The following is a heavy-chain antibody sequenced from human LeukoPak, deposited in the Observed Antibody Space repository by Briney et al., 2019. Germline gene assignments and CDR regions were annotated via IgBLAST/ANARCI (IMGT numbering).Heavy chain of an antibody. V-gene: IGHV3-53*01. D-gene: IGHD2-15*01. CDR3: ARASSVVVAAATAFDI. J-gene: IGHJ3*02. CDR1: GVTVSSDY. CDR2: LYSGGST. Sequence: GGSLRLSCVVSGVTVSSDYMSWVRQAPGQGREWVSILYSGGSTFYADSVKGRFTISRDNAKNTLYLRMNSRTAEDTAVYYCARASSVVVAAATAFDIWGQGTMVTVSS.